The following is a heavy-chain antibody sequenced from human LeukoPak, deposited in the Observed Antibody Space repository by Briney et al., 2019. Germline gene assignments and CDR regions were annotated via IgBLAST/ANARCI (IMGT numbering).Heavy chain of an antibody. CDR1: GFSLSTSGMR. V-gene: IGHV2-70*04. J-gene: IGHJ4*02. Sequence: SGPTLVNPTQTLTLTCTFSGFSLSTSGMRVSWILQPPGKALEWLARIDWDDDKFYSTSLKTRLTISKDTSKNQVVLTMTNMDPVDTATYYCARGQKLRAFDYWGQGTLVTVSS. D-gene: IGHD3-10*01. CDR2: IDWDDDK. CDR3: ARGQKLRAFDY.